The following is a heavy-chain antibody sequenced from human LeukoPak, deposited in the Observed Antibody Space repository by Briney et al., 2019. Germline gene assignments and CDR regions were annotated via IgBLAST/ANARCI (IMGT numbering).Heavy chain of an antibody. CDR3: ADIAVAGTSY. CDR2: INPNSGGT. V-gene: IGHV1-2*02. Sequence: ASVKVSCKASGYTFTGYYMHWVRQAPGQGLEWMGWINPNSGGTNYAQKFQGRVTMTRDTSISTAYMELSRLRFDDTAVYYCADIAVAGTSYWGQGTLVTVSS. D-gene: IGHD6-19*01. CDR1: GYTFTGYY. J-gene: IGHJ4*02.